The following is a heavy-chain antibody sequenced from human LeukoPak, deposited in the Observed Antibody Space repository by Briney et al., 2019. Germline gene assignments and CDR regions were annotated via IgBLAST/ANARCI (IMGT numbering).Heavy chain of an antibody. V-gene: IGHV3-30*02. Sequence: PGGSLRLSCAASGFTFSSYGMHWVRQAPGKGLEWVAFIRYDGSNKYYADSVKGRFTISRDNSKDTLYLQMNSLRAEDTAVYYCAGTKVATKRVYNWFDPWGQGTLVTVSS. CDR3: AGTKVATKRVYNWFDP. J-gene: IGHJ5*02. CDR2: IRYDGSNK. CDR1: GFTFSSYG. D-gene: IGHD5-12*01.